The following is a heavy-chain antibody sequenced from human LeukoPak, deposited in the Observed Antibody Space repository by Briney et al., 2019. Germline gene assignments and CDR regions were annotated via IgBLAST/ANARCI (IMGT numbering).Heavy chain of an antibody. CDR2: IYYSGST. Sequence: PSETLSLTCTVSGGSISSYYWSWTRQPPGKGLEWIGYIYYSGSTNYNPSLKSRVTISVDTSKNQFSLKLSSVTAADTAVYYCARDSRAVAVAVFDYWGHGTLVTVSS. V-gene: IGHV4-59*01. J-gene: IGHJ4*01. CDR3: ARDSRAVAVAVFDY. CDR1: GGSISSYY. D-gene: IGHD6-19*01.